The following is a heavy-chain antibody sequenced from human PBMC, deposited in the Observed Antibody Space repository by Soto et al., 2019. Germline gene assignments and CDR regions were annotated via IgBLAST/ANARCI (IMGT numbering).Heavy chain of an antibody. J-gene: IGHJ3*02. CDR2: ISYDGSNK. V-gene: IGHV3-30-3*01. Sequence: GGSLRLSCAASGFTFSSYAMHWVRQAPGKGLEWVAVISYDGSNKYYADSVKGRFTISRDNSKNTLYLQMNSLRAEDTAVYYCARMYQLLLIRTDAFDIWGQGTMVTVSS. CDR1: GFTFSSYA. CDR3: ARMYQLLLIRTDAFDI. D-gene: IGHD2-2*01.